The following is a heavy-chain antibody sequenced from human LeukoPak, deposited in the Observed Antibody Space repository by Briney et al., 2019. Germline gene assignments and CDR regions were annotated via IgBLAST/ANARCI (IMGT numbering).Heavy chain of an antibody. J-gene: IGHJ4*02. CDR1: GFTFDDYA. CDR3: AKSWAVGYGSSWGSFDY. V-gene: IGHV3-9*01. D-gene: IGHD6-13*01. CDR2: ISWNSGSI. Sequence: PGGSLRLSCAASGFTFDDYAMHWVRQASGKGLEWVSGISWNSGSIGYADSVKGRFTISRDNAENSLYLQMNSLRAEDTALYYCAKSWAVGYGSSWGSFDYWGQGTLVTVSS.